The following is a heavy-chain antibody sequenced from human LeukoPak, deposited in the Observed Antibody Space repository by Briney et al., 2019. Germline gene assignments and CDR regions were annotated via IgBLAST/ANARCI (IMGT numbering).Heavy chain of an antibody. Sequence: ASVKVSCKASGGTFSSYAISWVRQAPGQGLEWMGGIIPIFGTANYAQKFQGRVTITTDESTCTAYMELSSLRSEDAAVYYCARGNYDSSGYSLYYYYYYMDVWGKGTTVTVSS. CDR2: IIPIFGTA. CDR1: GGTFSSYA. D-gene: IGHD3-22*01. V-gene: IGHV1-69*05. J-gene: IGHJ6*03. CDR3: ARGNYDSSGYSLYYYYYYMDV.